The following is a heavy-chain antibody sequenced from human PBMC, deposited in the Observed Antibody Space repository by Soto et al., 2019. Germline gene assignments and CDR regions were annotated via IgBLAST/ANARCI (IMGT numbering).Heavy chain of an antibody. CDR1: GFTFSSYA. CDR2: ISGSGGST. CDR3: AKAYYDFWSGYYGY. D-gene: IGHD3-3*01. Sequence: PGGSLRLSCAASGFTFSSYAMSWVRQAPGKGLEWVSAISGSGGSTYYADSVKGRFTISRDNSKNTLYLQMNSLRAEDTAVYYCAKAYYDFWSGYYGYWGRGTLVTVSS. V-gene: IGHV3-23*01. J-gene: IGHJ4*02.